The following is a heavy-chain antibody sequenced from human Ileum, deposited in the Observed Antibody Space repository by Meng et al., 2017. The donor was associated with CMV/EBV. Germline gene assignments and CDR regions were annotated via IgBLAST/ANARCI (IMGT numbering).Heavy chain of an antibody. CDR2: ISYEGSNK. D-gene: IGHD3-10*02. V-gene: IGHV3-30*04. CDR1: GFTFSSYA. J-gene: IGHJ4*02. CDR3: ARDLVRGTRRLSTSGFDY. Sequence: GESLKISCAASGFTFSSYAMHWVRQAPGKGLEWVAFISYEGSNKFYADSVKGRFTISRDNSKNTLHLQMDSLRAEDTAVYYCARDLVRGTRRLSTSGFDYWGQGTLVTVSS.